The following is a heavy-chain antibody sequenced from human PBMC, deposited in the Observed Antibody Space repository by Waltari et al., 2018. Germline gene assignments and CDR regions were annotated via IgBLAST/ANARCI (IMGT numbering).Heavy chain of an antibody. CDR2: IYHSGTT. CDR3: ARTEGGGPAGWFDP. V-gene: IGHV4-38-2*01. D-gene: IGHD2-15*01. J-gene: IGHJ5*02. CDR1: GYSISSGYY. Sequence: QVQLQESGPGLVKPSETLSITCAVSGYSISSGYYWGWIRQLPGKGLEWIGSIYHSGTTYYNPSLKRRVTISVDTSKNQFSLNLSSVTAADTAVYYCARTEGGGPAGWFDPWGQGTLVTVSS.